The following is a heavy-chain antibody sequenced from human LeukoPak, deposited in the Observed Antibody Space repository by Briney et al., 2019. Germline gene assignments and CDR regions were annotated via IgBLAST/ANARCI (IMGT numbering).Heavy chain of an antibody. Sequence: SETLSLTCTVSGGSITSYYWSWIRQPPGKGLEWIGYMSYSGRTNYNPSLKSRVTISVDTSKNQFSLKLSSVTAADTAVYYCARARAWHNTSGFYFDYWGQGSQVTVAS. J-gene: IGHJ4*02. V-gene: IGHV4-59*01. CDR3: ARARAWHNTSGFYFDY. CDR2: MSYSGRT. CDR1: GGSITSYY. D-gene: IGHD3-22*01.